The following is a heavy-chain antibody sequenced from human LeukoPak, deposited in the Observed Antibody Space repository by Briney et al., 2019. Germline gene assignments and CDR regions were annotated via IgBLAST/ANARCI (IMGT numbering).Heavy chain of an antibody. D-gene: IGHD3-10*01. J-gene: IGHJ4*02. CDR2: ISSSGSTM. CDR1: GFIFSDYY. CDR3: ATEKYGPGSLPFDY. V-gene: IGHV3-11*04. Sequence: KAGGSLRLSCAASGFIFSDYYMSWIRQAPGKGLEWVSYISSSGSTMYYTDSVKGRFTISRDNAKDSLYLQMNSLRAEDTAVYYCATEKYGPGSLPFDYWGQGTLVTVSS.